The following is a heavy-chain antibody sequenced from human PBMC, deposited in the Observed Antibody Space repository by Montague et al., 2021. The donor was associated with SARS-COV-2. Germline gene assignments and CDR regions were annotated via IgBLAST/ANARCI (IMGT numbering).Heavy chain of an antibody. CDR3: ARLVGGRETRFDP. CDR1: GGSISTYY. Sequence: SETLSINCTVSGGSISTYYWSWIRQPPGKGLEWIGNIYYSGTANYNPSLKSRVTISVDTSKNQFSLNVRSVTAADTAVYYCARLVGGRETRFDPWGQGTLVTVSS. V-gene: IGHV4-59*08. CDR2: IYYSGTA. J-gene: IGHJ5*02. D-gene: IGHD3-10*01.